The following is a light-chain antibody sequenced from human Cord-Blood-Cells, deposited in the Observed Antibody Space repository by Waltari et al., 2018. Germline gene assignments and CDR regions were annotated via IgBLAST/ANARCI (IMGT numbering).Light chain of an antibody. CDR1: SSDVGGYNY. J-gene: IGLJ2*01. CDR3: SSYAGSNNLV. Sequence: QSALTQPPSASGSPGQSVTISCPGTSSDVGGYNYVPWYQQHPGKAHKLMIYEVSKRPSGVPDRFSGSKSGNTASLTVSGLQAEDEADYYCSSYAGSNNLVFGGGTKLTVL. V-gene: IGLV2-8*01. CDR2: EVS.